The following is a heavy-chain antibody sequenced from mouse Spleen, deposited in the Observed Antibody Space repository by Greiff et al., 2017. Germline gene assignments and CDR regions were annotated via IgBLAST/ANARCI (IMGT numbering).Heavy chain of an antibody. CDR3: ASSNWVFDY. CDR2: IDPANGNT. CDR1: GFHIKNTY. D-gene: IGHD4-1*01. V-gene: IGHV14-3*01. J-gene: IGHJ2*01. Sequence: VQLQQSVAELVRPGASVKLSCTASGFHIKNTYMHWVKQRPEQGLEWIGRIDPANGNTKYAPKFQGKATITADTSSNTAYLQLSSLTSEDTAIYYCASSNWVFDYWGQGTTLTVSS.